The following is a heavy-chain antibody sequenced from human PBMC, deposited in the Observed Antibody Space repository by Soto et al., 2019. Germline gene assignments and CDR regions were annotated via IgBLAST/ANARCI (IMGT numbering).Heavy chain of an antibody. CDR3: VRQGIDYLHGLVDV. V-gene: IGHV4-59*08. J-gene: IGHJ6*02. CDR1: SGPSSSHN. Sequence: QVHVQQSGPGLVKPSETLSLSCTVSSGPSSSHNWGWIRQPPGRGLEWIGYVYYTGGTSYNPSLKSLVTISADTSTNHISLTLSSVTAADTAVYYCVRQGIDYLHGLVDVWGQGTTVSVSS. CDR2: VYYTGGT. D-gene: IGHD1-26*01.